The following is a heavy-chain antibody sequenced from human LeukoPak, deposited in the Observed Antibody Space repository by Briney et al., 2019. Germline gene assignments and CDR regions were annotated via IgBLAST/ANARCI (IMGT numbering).Heavy chain of an antibody. J-gene: IGHJ6*03. Sequence: SETLSLTCTVSGGSISSSSYYWGWIRQPPGKGLEWIGSIYYSGSTYYKSSLKSRVTVSVGTSKNQFSLKLSSVTAADTAVYYCARRGGSGSYYNFWYYYYMDVWGKGTTVTISS. CDR1: GGSISSSSYY. D-gene: IGHD3-10*01. CDR3: ARRGGSGSYYNFWYYYYMDV. V-gene: IGHV4-39*01. CDR2: IYYSGST.